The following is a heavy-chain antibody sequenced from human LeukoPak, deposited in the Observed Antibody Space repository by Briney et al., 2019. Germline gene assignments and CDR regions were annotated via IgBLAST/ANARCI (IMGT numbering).Heavy chain of an antibody. CDR1: GDSISSYY. J-gene: IGHJ4*02. D-gene: IGHD1-26*01. V-gene: IGHV4-59*08. CDR2: IYYSGST. Sequence: PSETLSLTCTVSGDSISSYYWNWIRQPPGKGLEWIGFIYYSGSTNYNPSLKSRVTISVDTSKNQFSLKLRSVTAADTAVYYCAGLRGNGRQLGLYFDSWGQGTLVTVSS. CDR3: AGLRGNGRQLGLYFDS.